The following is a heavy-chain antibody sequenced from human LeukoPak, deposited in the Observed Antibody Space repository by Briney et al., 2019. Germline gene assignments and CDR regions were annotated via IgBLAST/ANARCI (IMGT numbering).Heavy chain of an antibody. V-gene: IGHV3-23*01. CDR1: GFTFSSYG. J-gene: IGHJ4*02. CDR3: ASFYYYGSGSSYNSFDY. D-gene: IGHD3-10*01. CDR2: ISGSGTST. Sequence: GGSLRLSCAASGFTFSSYGMSWVRQAPGKGLEWVSAISGSGTSTYYAGSVKGRFTISRDNSRNTLYLQMSSLRAEDTAEYYCASFYYYGSGSSYNSFDYWGQGTLVTVSS.